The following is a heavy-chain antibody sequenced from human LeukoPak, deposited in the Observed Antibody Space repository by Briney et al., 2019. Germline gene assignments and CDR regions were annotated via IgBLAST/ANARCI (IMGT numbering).Heavy chain of an antibody. Sequence: GGSLRLSCAAPGFTVSSDYMSLFRQAPGKGLEWVSVIYSGGSTYYADSVKGRFTISRDNSKNTLYLQMNSLRAEDTAVYYCARYCSGGSCYLHWGQGTLVTVSS. V-gene: IGHV3-66*02. D-gene: IGHD2-15*01. J-gene: IGHJ4*02. CDR3: ARYCSGGSCYLH. CDR2: IYSGGST. CDR1: GFTVSSDY.